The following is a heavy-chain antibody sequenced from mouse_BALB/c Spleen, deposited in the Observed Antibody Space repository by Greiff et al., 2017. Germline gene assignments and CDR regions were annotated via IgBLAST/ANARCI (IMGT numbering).Heavy chain of an antibody. J-gene: IGHJ4*01. CDR3: ARGGGYVDYYAMDY. Sequence: VKLQESGPELVRPGVSVKISCKGSGYTFTDYAMHWVKQSHAKSLEWIGVISTYYGNTNYNQKFKGKATMTVDKSSSTAYMELARLTSEDSAIYYCARGGGYVDYYAMDYWGQGTSVTVSS. CDR1: GYTFTDYA. CDR2: ISTYYGNT. D-gene: IGHD3-1*01. V-gene: IGHV1-67*01.